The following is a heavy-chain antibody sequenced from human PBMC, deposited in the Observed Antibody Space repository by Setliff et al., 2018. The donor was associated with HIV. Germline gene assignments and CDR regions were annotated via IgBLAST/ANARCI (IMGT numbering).Heavy chain of an antibody. CDR3: ASSVAGSGPNWFDP. CDR2: IYFSGST. Sequence: SETLSLTCAVYGGSFSAYYWTWIRQPPGKGLQWIGSIYFSGSTYYNPSLKSRVTISVDTSKNQFSLKLSSVTAADTAVYYCASSVAGSGPNWFDPWGQGTLVTVSS. V-gene: IGHV4-34*01. J-gene: IGHJ5*02. D-gene: IGHD6-19*01. CDR1: GGSFSAYY.